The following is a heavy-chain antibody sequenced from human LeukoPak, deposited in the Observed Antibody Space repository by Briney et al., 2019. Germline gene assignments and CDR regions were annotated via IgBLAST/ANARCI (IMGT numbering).Heavy chain of an antibody. CDR1: GFTFSSYS. J-gene: IGHJ6*03. V-gene: IGHV3-23*01. Sequence: TGGSLRLSCAASGFTFSSYSMNWVRQAPGKGLEWVSGISDSGEGTYYADSAKGRFTISRDNSKNTVYLQMNSLRVEDTALYYCARASNYYYMDIWGKGTTVTVSS. CDR2: ISDSGEGT. CDR3: ARASNYYYMDI.